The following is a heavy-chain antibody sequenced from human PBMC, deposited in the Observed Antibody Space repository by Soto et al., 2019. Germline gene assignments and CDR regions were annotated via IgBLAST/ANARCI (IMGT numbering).Heavy chain of an antibody. CDR1: GFTFTRYS. J-gene: IGHJ4*02. V-gene: IGHV3-21*06. Sequence: LSCAASGFTFTRYSMNWVRQAPGKGLEWVSSISSTTNYIYYGDSMKGRFTISRDNAKNSLYLEMNSLRAEDTAVYYCARESEDLTSNFDYWGQGTLVTISS. CDR3: ARESEDLTSNFDY. CDR2: ISSTTNYI.